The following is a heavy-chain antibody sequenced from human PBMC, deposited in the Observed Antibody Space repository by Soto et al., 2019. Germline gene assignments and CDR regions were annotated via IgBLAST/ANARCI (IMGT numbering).Heavy chain of an antibody. V-gene: IGHV4-34*01. J-gene: IGHJ4*02. CDR1: GGSFSGYY. CDR2: INHSGST. CDR3: ARVGPPLDY. Sequence: QVQLQQWGAGLLKPSETLSLTCAVYGGSFSGYYWSWIRQPPGKGLEWIGEINHSGSTNYNPSLKRRVTISVDTSKNQFSLKRSAVTAADTAVYYCARVGPPLDYWGQGTLVTVSS. D-gene: IGHD3-16*01.